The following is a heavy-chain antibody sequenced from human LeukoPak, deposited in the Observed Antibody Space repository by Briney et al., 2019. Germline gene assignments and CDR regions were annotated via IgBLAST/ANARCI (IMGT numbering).Heavy chain of an antibody. CDR2: IIPIFGTA. D-gene: IGHD3-22*01. J-gene: IGHJ4*02. CDR3: SGYDSSGYYPY. Sequence: ASVKVSCKASGGTFSSYAISWVRQAPGQGLEWMGGIIPIFGTANYAQKFQGRVTITTDESTSTAYMELSSLRSEDTAVHYCSGYDSSGYYPYWGQGTLVTVSS. V-gene: IGHV1-69*05. CDR1: GGTFSSYA.